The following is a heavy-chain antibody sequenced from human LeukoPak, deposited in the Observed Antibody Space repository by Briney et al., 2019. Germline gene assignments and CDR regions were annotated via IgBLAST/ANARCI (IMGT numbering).Heavy chain of an antibody. J-gene: IGHJ6*03. CDR3: ARDGYSGSYYYYMDV. Sequence: SETLSLTCTVSGGSISSYYWSWIRQPPGKGLEWIGYIYYSGSTNYNPSLKSRVTISVDTSKNQFSLKLSSVTAADTAVYYCARDGYSGSYYYYMDVWGKGTTVTVSS. CDR2: IYYSGST. CDR1: GGSISSYY. V-gene: IGHV4-59*01. D-gene: IGHD1-26*01.